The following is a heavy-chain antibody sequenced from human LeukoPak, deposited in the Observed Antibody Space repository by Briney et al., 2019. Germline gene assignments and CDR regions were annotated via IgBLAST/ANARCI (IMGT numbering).Heavy chain of an antibody. CDR2: INHSGST. CDR3: ARGLRSRSA. CDR1: GGSFSGYY. Sequence: PSETLSLTCAAHGGSFSGYYWSWIRQPPGKGLEWIGEINHSGSTNYNPSLKSRVTISVDTSKNQFSLKLSSVTAADTAVYYCARGLRSRSAWGQGTLVTVSS. V-gene: IGHV4-34*01. J-gene: IGHJ5*02.